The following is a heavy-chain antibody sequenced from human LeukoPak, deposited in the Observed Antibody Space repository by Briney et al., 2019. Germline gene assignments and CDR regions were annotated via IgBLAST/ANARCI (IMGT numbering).Heavy chain of an antibody. J-gene: IGHJ6*03. V-gene: IGHV3-15*01. CDR3: TTEFKELGSFFYFYYMDV. CDR1: GFTFSNAG. CDR2: IKTKSEGGTT. D-gene: IGHD3-10*01. Sequence: PGGSLRLSCTASGFTFSNAGMNWVRQAPGKGLEWVSRIKTKSEGGTTDYAAPAKGRFTISRDDSKNALFLQMDSLKSDDTAMYYCTTEFKELGSFFYFYYMDVWGTGTTVTISS.